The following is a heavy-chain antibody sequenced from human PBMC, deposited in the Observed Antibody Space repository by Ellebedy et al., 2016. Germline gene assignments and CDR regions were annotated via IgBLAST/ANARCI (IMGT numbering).Heavy chain of an antibody. Sequence: GESLKISXAASGFTFSSYAMSWVRQAPGKGLEWVSAISGSGGSTYYADSVKGRFTISRDNSKNTLYLQMNSLRAEDTAVYYCAKRLWFGELGFDYWGQGTLVTVSS. J-gene: IGHJ4*02. CDR2: ISGSGGST. D-gene: IGHD3-10*01. V-gene: IGHV3-23*01. CDR1: GFTFSSYA. CDR3: AKRLWFGELGFDY.